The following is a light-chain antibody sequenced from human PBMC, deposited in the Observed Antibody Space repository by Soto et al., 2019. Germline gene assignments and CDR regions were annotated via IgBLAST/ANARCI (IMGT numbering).Light chain of an antibody. CDR2: GTS. CDR3: QQYNNWPPMST. Sequence: EIVMTQSPDTLSVSPGERATLSCRASQTVGRNVAWYQQRPGQAPRLLIHGTSTRAADIPARFSGSVSGTESTLTINSLQPADFVIYYCQQYNNWPPMSTFGQGTKLEMK. J-gene: IGKJ2*01. V-gene: IGKV3-15*01. CDR1: QTVGRN.